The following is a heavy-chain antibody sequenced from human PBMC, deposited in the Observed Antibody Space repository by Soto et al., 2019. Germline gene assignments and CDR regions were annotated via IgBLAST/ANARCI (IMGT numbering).Heavy chain of an antibody. CDR1: GFSLSTSGVG. CDR2: IYWDDDK. Sequence: QITLKESGPTLVKPTQTLTLTCTFSGFSLSTSGVGVGWIHQPPGKALEWLALIYWDDDKRYSPSLKSRLTIPKDTSKNQVVLTMTNMDPVDTATYYCAHYFYILVDDAFDIWGQGTMVTVSS. J-gene: IGHJ3*02. CDR3: AHYFYILVDDAFDI. D-gene: IGHD2-8*02. V-gene: IGHV2-5*02.